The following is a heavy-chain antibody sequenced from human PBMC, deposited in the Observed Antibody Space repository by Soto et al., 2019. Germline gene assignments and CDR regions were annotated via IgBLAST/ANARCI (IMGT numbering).Heavy chain of an antibody. Sequence: SETLSLTCAVYGGSFSGYYWSWIRQPPGKGLEWIGSIYYSGSTHYNPSLKSRVTTSVDTSKNQFSLKLSSVTAADTAVYYCARHDYGGFGLWGQGTLVTVSS. CDR2: IYYSGST. CDR1: GGSFSGYY. CDR3: ARHDYGGFGL. V-gene: IGHV4-34*01. J-gene: IGHJ4*02. D-gene: IGHD4-17*01.